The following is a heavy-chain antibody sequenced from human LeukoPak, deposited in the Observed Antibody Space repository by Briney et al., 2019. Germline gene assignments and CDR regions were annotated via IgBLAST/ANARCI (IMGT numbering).Heavy chain of an antibody. CDR3: ARDPGYCSSTSCSQTGDY. CDR1: GGTFSSYA. D-gene: IGHD2-2*03. CDR2: IIPIFGTA. J-gene: IGHJ4*02. V-gene: IGHV1-69*05. Sequence: VASVKVSCKASGGTFSSYAISWVRQAPGQGLEWMGGIIPIFGTANYAQKFQGRVTITTDESTSTAYMELSSLRSEDTAVYYCARDPGYCSSTSCSQTGDYWGQGTLVTVSS.